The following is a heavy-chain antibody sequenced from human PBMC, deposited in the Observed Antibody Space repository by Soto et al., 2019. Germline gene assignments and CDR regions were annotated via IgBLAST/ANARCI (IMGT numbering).Heavy chain of an antibody. V-gene: IGHV4-39*06. CDR1: GGSISSSRCH. CDR3: ARVHSSGCVDY. Sequence: SETLSLTCTVSGGSISSSRCHWGWIRQPPGKGLEWIASIKYSGTTFYNPSLKSRVTLSVDTSKNQFALKLSSVTAADTAVYYCARVHSSGCVDYWGQGTLVTVSS. J-gene: IGHJ4*02. CDR2: IKYSGTT. D-gene: IGHD6-19*01.